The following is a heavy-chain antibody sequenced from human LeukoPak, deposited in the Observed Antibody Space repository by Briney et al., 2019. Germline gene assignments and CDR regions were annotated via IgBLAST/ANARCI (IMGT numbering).Heavy chain of an antibody. CDR1: GFTFSSYA. V-gene: IGHV3-64D*06. CDR2: ISSNGGST. D-gene: IGHD2-2*01. J-gene: IGHJ6*02. Sequence: GGSLRLSCLASGFTFSSYAMHWVRQAPGKGLEYVSAISSNGGSTYYADSVKGRFTISRDNSKNTLYLQMSSLRAEDTAVYYCALSREYHPLDGMDVWGQGTTVTVSS. CDR3: ALSREYHPLDGMDV.